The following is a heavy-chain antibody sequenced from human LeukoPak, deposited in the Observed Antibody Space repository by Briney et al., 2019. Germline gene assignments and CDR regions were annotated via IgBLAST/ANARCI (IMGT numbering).Heavy chain of an antibody. Sequence: ASVTVSCKASGYTFTGYYMHWVRQAPGQGLEWMGWINPTSGGTNYAQKFQGRVTMTRDTSISTAYMELSRLRSDDTAVYYCARSLGSGSYFGDYWGQGTLVTVSS. CDR2: INPTSGGT. D-gene: IGHD3-10*01. CDR3: ARSLGSGSYFGDY. J-gene: IGHJ4*02. V-gene: IGHV1-2*02. CDR1: GYTFTGYY.